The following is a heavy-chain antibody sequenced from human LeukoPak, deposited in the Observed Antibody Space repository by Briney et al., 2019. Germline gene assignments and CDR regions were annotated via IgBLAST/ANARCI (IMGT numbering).Heavy chain of an antibody. V-gene: IGHV3-66*01. CDR2: IYSDGTT. D-gene: IGHD3-10*01. CDR1: GFTVINNY. CDR3: ARYDGGSGPFDY. Sequence: TGGSLRLSCAASGFTVINNYMSWVRQAPGKGLEWVSVIYSDGTTYYADSVKARFTISRDNSKNTLYLQINSLRVEDTAVYYCARYDGGSGPFDYWGQGTLVTVSS. J-gene: IGHJ4*02.